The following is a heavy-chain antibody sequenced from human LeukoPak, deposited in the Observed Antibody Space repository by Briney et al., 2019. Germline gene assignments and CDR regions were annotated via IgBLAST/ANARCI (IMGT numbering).Heavy chain of an antibody. V-gene: IGHV5-51*01. CDR2: IYPGDSDT. J-gene: IGHJ3*02. Sequence: GESLKISCKGSGYSFTSYWIGWVRQMPGKGLEWMGIIYPGDSDTRYSPSFQGQVTISADKSISTAYLQWSSLKASGTAMYYCASAWRYYYDSSGYPDAFDIWGQGTMVTVSS. CDR3: ASAWRYYYDSSGYPDAFDI. CDR1: GYSFTSYW. D-gene: IGHD3-22*01.